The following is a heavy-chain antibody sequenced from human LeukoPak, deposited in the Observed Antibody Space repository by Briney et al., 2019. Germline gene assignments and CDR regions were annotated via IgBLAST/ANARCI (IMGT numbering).Heavy chain of an antibody. Sequence: QPGGSLRLSCSASGFTFSSYAMSWVRQAPGKGLEWVSAISGSGGSTYYADSVKGRFTISRDNSKNTLYLQMYSLRAEDTAVYYCAKDPSYGDYSPLGFDPWGQGTLVTVSS. CDR2: ISGSGGST. CDR3: AKDPSYGDYSPLGFDP. V-gene: IGHV3-23*01. D-gene: IGHD4-17*01. CDR1: GFTFSSYA. J-gene: IGHJ5*02.